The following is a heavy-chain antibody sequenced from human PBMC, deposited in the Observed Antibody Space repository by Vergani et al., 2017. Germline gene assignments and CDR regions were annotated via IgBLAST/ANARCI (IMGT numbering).Heavy chain of an antibody. Sequence: QVDLQESGPGLVKSSETLSLTCAVSGYSVGSGYYWGWLRQPPGWGLEWIWYFHRNGNTYYTSSLRGRATISRDTSKNQFSLRLTSVTAADTAVYYCARQNPYGAAHVDCWLRGGLVTVSA. D-gene: IGHD4/OR15-4a*01. CDR2: FHRNGNT. V-gene: IGHV4-38-2*01. J-gene: IGHJ4*02. CDR1: GYSVGSGYY. CDR3: ARQNPYGAAHVDC.